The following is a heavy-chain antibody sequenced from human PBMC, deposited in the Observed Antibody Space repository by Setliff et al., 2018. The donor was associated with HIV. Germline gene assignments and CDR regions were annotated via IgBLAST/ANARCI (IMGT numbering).Heavy chain of an antibody. V-gene: IGHV4-39*07. CDR1: GGSFSSKSVY. Sequence: KTSETLSLTCTVSGGSFSSKSVYWAWIRQPPGQGLEWIGSIHYDGGTYYNPSLKSRVHISIGTSKSEFSLKVNSVTAADTAVYFCARYHYGVDWFDPWGRGTLVTVSS. J-gene: IGHJ5*02. CDR2: IHYDGGT. D-gene: IGHD3-10*01. CDR3: ARYHYGVDWFDP.